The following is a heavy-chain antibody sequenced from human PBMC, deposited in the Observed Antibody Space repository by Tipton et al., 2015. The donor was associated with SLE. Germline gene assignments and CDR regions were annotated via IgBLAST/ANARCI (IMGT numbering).Heavy chain of an antibody. D-gene: IGHD5-24*01. V-gene: IGHV4-39*07. CDR2: ITNSGNT. CDR3: ARGAVRDGYRV. Sequence: TLSLTCTVSGRSISSGSYYWDWIRQPPGKGPEWIGRITNSGNTYYTPSFQSRVTISVDTSENQVSLKLTSVTAADTAVYYCARGAVRDGYRVWGQGTLVTVSS. CDR1: GRSISSGSYY. J-gene: IGHJ4*02.